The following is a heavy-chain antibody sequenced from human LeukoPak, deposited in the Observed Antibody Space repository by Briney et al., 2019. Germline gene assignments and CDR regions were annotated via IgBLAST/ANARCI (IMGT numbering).Heavy chain of an antibody. D-gene: IGHD1-1*01. CDR3: ARARPYTDNWTRPDHYYYYIDV. CDR2: INWNGGST. V-gene: IGHV3-20*04. J-gene: IGHJ6*03. Sequence: PGGSLRLSCAASGFTFDDYGMSWVRQAPGKGLEWVSGINWNGGSTGYADSVKGRFTISRDNAKNSLYLQMNSLTAEDTAVYYCARARPYTDNWTRPDHYYYYIDVWGRGTAVTAS. CDR1: GFTFDDYG.